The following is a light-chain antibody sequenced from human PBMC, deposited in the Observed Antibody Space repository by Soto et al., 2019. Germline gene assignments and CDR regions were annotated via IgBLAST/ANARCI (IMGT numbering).Light chain of an antibody. CDR2: GAS. CDR3: QQYGSSSYT. V-gene: IGKV3-20*01. CDR1: QSVSGSY. J-gene: IGKJ2*01. Sequence: EIVLTQSPGTLSLSPGERATLSCRGSQSVSGSYLAWYQQKPGQAPRLLIHGASSRATGIPDRVSGSGSGTDFTLTISRLEPEDFAVYYCQQYGSSSYTFGQGTKLEIK.